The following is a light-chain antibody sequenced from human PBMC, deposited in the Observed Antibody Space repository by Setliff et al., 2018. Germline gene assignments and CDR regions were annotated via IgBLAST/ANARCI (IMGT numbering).Light chain of an antibody. CDR1: SNDVGSYGL. CDR3: NAYTAGTTYV. Sequence: QSVLTQPASVSGSPGQSITISCSGTSNDVGSYGLVSWYQQHPGKAPKLIIYGVSDRPSGVSSRFSGSKSGNTASLTISGLQTEDEADYYCNAYTAGTTYVFGTGTKVTVL. J-gene: IGLJ1*01. V-gene: IGLV2-14*03. CDR2: GVS.